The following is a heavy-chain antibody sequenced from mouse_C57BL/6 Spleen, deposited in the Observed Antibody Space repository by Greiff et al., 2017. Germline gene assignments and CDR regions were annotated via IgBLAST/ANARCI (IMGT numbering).Heavy chain of an antibody. V-gene: IGHV10-3*01. Sequence: EVQVVESGGGLVQPKGSLKLSCAASGFTFNTYAMHWVRQAPGKGVEWVARIRSKSSNYATYYADSVKDRVTISRDDSQSMLYLQMNDLKTEDTAMYYSVREASYYGSRGWFAYWGQGTLVTVSA. CDR2: IRSKSSNYAT. J-gene: IGHJ3*01. CDR1: GFTFNTYA. D-gene: IGHD1-1*01. CDR3: VREASYYGSRGWFAY.